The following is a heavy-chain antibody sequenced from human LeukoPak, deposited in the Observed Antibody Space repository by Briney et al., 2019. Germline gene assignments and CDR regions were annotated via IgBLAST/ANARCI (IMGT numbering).Heavy chain of an antibody. V-gene: IGHV1-46*01. CDR1: GYTLTSYY. D-gene: IGHD3-22*01. CDR2: INPSGGST. Sequence: GASVKVSCKASGYTLTSYYMHWVRQAPGQGLEWMGIINPSGGSTNYAQKFQGRVTMTRDMSTRTVYMELSSLRFEDTAVYYCARDPLLQRPGDYWGQGTLVTVSS. J-gene: IGHJ4*02. CDR3: ARDPLLQRPGDY.